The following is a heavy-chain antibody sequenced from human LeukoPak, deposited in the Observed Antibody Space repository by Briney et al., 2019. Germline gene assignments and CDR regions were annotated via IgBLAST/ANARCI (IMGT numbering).Heavy chain of an antibody. V-gene: IGHV3-33*08. CDR2: IWYDGSNK. J-gene: IGHJ6*02. Sequence: GRSLRLSCAASGFTFSSYGMHWVRQAPGKGPEWVAVIWYDGSNKYYADSVKGRFTISRDNSKNTLYLQMNSLRAEDTAVYYCARDQAAAPTAGMDVWGQGTTVTVSS. D-gene: IGHD6-13*01. CDR3: ARDQAAAPTAGMDV. CDR1: GFTFSSYG.